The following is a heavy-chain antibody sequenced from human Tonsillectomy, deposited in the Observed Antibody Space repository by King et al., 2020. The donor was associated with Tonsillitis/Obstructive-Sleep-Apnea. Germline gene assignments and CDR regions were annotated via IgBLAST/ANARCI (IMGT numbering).Heavy chain of an antibody. D-gene: IGHD3-9*01. J-gene: IGHJ4*02. CDR1: GGSISTYY. Sequence: QLQESGPGLVKPSETLSLSCTVSGGSISTYYWSWIRQPPGKGLEWIGYIYYSGSTNYNPSLKSRVTISVDTSKNQLSLKLSSVTSADTAVYYCARRHYDILTVYFHYFDSWGQGTLVTVSS. V-gene: IGHV4-59*01. CDR2: IYYSGST. CDR3: ARRHYDILTVYFHYFDS.